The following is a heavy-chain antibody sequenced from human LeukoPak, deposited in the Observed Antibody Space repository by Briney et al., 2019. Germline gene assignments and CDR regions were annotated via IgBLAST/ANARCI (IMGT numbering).Heavy chain of an antibody. D-gene: IGHD4-23*01. V-gene: IGHV3-49*04. CDR1: GFTVGDYG. J-gene: IGHJ2*01. CDR2: IRSKAYGGTT. CDR3: TREVDGGIAYWYFDL. Sequence: GGSLRLSCTASGFTVGDYGMSWVRQAPGGGRGWQGFIRSKAYGGTTEYAASVKGRFTISRDDSKSIAYLQMNSLKTEDTAVYYCTREVDGGIAYWYFDLWGRGTLVTVSS.